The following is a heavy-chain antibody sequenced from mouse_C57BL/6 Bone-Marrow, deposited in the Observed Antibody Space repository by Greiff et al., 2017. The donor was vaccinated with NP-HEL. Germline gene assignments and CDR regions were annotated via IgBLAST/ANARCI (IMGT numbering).Heavy chain of an antibody. Sequence: QVHVKQSGPELVKPGASVKLSCKASGYTFTSYDINWVKQRPGQGLEWIGWIYPRDGSTKYNEKFKGKATLTVDTSSSTAYMELHSLTSEDSAVYFCARFSDYYGSSYPWYFDVWGTGTTVTVSS. J-gene: IGHJ1*03. CDR1: GYTFTSYD. CDR2: IYPRDGST. CDR3: ARFSDYYGSSYPWYFDV. D-gene: IGHD1-1*01. V-gene: IGHV1-85*01.